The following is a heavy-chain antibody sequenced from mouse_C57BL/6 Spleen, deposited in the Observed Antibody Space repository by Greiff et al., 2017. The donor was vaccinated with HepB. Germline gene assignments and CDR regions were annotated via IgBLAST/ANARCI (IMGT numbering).Heavy chain of an antibody. CDR3: ARWGVVTTAPDY. D-gene: IGHD1-2*01. J-gene: IGHJ4*01. CDR1: GYTFTSYG. Sequence: LQESGAELARPGASVKLSCKASGYTFTSYGISWVKQRTGQGLEWIGEIYPRSGNTYYNEKFKGQGTLTADKSSSTAYMELRSLTSEDSAVYFCARWGVVTTAPDYWGQGTSVTVSS. CDR2: IYPRSGNT. V-gene: IGHV1-81*01.